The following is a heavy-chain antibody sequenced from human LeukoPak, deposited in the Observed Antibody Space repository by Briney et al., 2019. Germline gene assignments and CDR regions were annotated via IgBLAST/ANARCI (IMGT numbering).Heavy chain of an antibody. J-gene: IGHJ4*02. CDR1: GIAVIGNY. CDR3: AIAQSWDELFDS. V-gene: IGHV3-53*01. Sequence: GGSLTLSCAASGIAVIGNYMSWVRQPPGKGLEWVSFISINTDTFYADSVRGRFTISRDSSKHTLFLQMNSLRDEDSAVYYCAIAQSWDELFDSWGQGTLVTVSS. CDR2: ISINTDT. D-gene: IGHD1-26*01.